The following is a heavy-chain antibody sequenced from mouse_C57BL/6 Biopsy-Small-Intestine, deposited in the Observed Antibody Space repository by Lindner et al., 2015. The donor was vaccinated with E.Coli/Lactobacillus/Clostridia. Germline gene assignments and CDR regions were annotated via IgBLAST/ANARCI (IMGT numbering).Heavy chain of an antibody. CDR2: IDPNTGDT. CDR1: GNIFTGYY. V-gene: IGHV1-72*04. CDR3: TSQDIVAVPASKGAFDL. D-gene: IGHD6-1*01. J-gene: IGHJ3*02. Sequence: SVKVSCKASGNIFTGYYLHWARQAPGQGLEWMGWIDPNTGDTNYAQKFQGRVTMTRDTSISTAYMELSRLRPDDTAVYYCTSQDIVAVPASKGAFDLWGQGTMVSVS.